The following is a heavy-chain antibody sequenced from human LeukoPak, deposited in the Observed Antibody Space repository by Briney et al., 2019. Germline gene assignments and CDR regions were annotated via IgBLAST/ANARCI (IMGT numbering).Heavy chain of an antibody. D-gene: IGHD6-6*01. Sequence: ASVKVSCKASGYTFTSYDINWVRQATGQGLEWMGWMNPNSGNTGYAQKFQGRVTMTRDTSTSTVYMELSSLRSEDTAVYYCARDSISELRGNDYWGQGTLVTVSS. V-gene: IGHV1-8*01. CDR1: GYTFTSYD. J-gene: IGHJ4*02. CDR3: ARDSISELRGNDY. CDR2: MNPNSGNT.